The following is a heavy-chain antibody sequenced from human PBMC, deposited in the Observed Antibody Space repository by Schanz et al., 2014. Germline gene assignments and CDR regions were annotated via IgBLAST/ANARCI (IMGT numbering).Heavy chain of an antibody. Sequence: EVQLLESGGGLVQPGGSLRLSCTGSRFTISRNPIHWVRQAPGKGLEWVSYISGSSSTKYYADSVKGRFTISRDNGKKSLYLQMNSLRAEDTAVYYCARGVRIDYWGQGTLVTVSS. CDR1: RFTISRNP. J-gene: IGHJ4*02. CDR3: ARGVRIDY. CDR2: ISGSSSTK. D-gene: IGHD3-3*01. V-gene: IGHV3-48*01.